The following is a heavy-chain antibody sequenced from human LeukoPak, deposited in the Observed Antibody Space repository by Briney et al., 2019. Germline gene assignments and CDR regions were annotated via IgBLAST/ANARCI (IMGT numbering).Heavy chain of an antibody. J-gene: IGHJ4*02. CDR3: ATRFDYGGNYFDY. CDR2: IIPIFGTA. V-gene: IGHV1-69*01. D-gene: IGHD4-23*01. Sequence: SMKVSCKASGGTFSSYAISWVRQAPGQGLEWMGGIIPIFGTANYAQKFQGRVTITADESTSTAYMELSSLRSEDTAVYYCATRFDYGGNYFDYWGQGTLVTVSS. CDR1: GGTFSSYA.